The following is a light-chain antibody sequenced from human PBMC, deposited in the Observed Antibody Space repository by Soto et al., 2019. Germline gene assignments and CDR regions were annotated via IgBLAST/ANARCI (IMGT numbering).Light chain of an antibody. CDR1: SSNIGAGVA. CDR2: ADT. V-gene: IGLV1-40*01. Sequence: QSVLTQPPSVSGAPGQKVTISCTGSSSNIGAGVAVHWYQHLPGTAPKLLIYADTNRPSGVPDRFSGSKSGTSASLAITGLQAEDEADYYCQSYDSSLSGSYVFGTGTKLTVL. CDR3: QSYDSSLSGSYV. J-gene: IGLJ1*01.